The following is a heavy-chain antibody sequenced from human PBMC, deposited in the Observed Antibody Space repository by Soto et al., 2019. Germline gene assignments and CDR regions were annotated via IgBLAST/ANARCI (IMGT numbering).Heavy chain of an antibody. V-gene: IGHV4-34*01. CDR2: INHSGST. CDR3: ARGLNYYDSSGYYYYFDY. D-gene: IGHD3-22*01. CDR1: GGSFSGYY. J-gene: IGHJ4*02. Sequence: QVQLQQWGAGLLKPSETLSLTCAVYGGSFSGYYWSWIRQPPGKGLEWIGEINHSGSTNYNPSLKSRVTISVDTSENQFSLKLSSVTAADTAVYYCARGLNYYDSSGYYYYFDYWGQGTLVTVSS.